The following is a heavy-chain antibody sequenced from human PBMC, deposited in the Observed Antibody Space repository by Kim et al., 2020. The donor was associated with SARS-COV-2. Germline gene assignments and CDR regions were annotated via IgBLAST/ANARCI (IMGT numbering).Heavy chain of an antibody. J-gene: IGHJ6*02. Sequence: GGSLRLSCAASGFTFSDYYMSWIRQAPGKGLEWVSYISRSGSTIYYADSVKGRFTVSRDNAKNSLYLQMNSLRAEDTAVYYCARGTAGIAAAGTFGGVIAASFYYYGMDVWGQGTTVTVSS. V-gene: IGHV3-11*01. CDR3: ARGTAGIAAAGTFGGVIAASFYYYGMDV. CDR1: GFTFSDYY. D-gene: IGHD6-13*01. CDR2: ISRSGSTI.